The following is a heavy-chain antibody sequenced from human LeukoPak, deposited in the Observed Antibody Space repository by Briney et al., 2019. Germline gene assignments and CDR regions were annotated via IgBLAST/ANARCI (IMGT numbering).Heavy chain of an antibody. J-gene: IGHJ4*02. CDR3: ARGKWFGELLHFDY. Sequence: PGGSLRLSRAASGFTFSSYWMNWVRQAPGKGLEWVANIKQDGSEKYCVDSVKGRFTISRDNTKNSLYLQMNSLRAEDTAVYYCARGKWFGELLHFDYWGQGTLVTVSS. D-gene: IGHD3-10*01. V-gene: IGHV3-7*03. CDR1: GFTFSSYW. CDR2: IKQDGSEK.